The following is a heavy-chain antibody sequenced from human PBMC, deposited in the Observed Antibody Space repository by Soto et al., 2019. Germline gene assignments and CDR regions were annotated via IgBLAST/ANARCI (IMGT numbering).Heavy chain of an antibody. V-gene: IGHV4-59*01. D-gene: IGHD3-16*02. CDR1: GGSISSYY. Sequence: QVQLQESGPGLVKPSETLSLTCTVSGGSISSYYWSWIRQPPGKGLEWIGYIYYSGSTNYNPSLKSRVTISVDTSKNQFSLKLSSVTAADTAVYYCARAIHNRGELSFDDGAFDIWGQGTMVTVSS. J-gene: IGHJ3*02. CDR2: IYYSGST. CDR3: ARAIHNRGELSFDDGAFDI.